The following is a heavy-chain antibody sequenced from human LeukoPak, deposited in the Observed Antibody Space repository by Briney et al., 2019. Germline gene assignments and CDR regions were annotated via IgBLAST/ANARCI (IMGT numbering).Heavy chain of an antibody. J-gene: IGHJ6*02. CDR3: AREKLFRSSRPPYYGMDV. V-gene: IGHV3-30-3*01. CDR2: ISYDGSNQ. Sequence: GRSLRLSCAASGFTFNSYAMHWVRQAPGKGLEWVAAISYDGSNQYFADSVKGRFTISRDNSKNTLYLQMNSLRPEDTAVYYCAREKLFRSSRPPYYGMDVWGQGTTVTVSS. CDR1: GFTFNSYA. D-gene: IGHD6-13*01.